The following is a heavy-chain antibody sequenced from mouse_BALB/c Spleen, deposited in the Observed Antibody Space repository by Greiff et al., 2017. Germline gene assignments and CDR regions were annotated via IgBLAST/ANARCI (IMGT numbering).Heavy chain of an antibody. CDR1: GYTFTNYW. Sequence: VQLQQSGAELVRPGTSVKISCKASGYTFTNYWLGWVKQRPGHGLEWIGDIYPGGGYTNYNEKFKGKATLTADTSSSTAYMQLSSLTSEDSAVYFCARGGYGNPFAYWGQGTLVTVSA. V-gene: IGHV1-63*02. CDR2: IYPGGGYT. J-gene: IGHJ3*01. CDR3: ARGGYGNPFAY. D-gene: IGHD2-1*01.